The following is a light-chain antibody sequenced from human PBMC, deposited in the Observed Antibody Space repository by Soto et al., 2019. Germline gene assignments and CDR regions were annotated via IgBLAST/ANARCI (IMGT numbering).Light chain of an antibody. CDR2: AAS. V-gene: IGKV1-8*01. Sequence: AIRMTQSPSSLSASTGDRVTITCRASQGISRYLAWYQQKPGKAPKLLIYAASTLQSGVPSRFSGSGSGTDFTLTISCLQSEDFATYYCQQYYSYPLITFGQGTRLEIK. CDR1: QGISRY. J-gene: IGKJ5*01. CDR3: QQYYSYPLIT.